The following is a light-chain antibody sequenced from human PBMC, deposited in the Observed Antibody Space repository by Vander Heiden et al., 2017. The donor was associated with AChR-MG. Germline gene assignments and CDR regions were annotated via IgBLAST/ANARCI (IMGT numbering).Light chain of an antibody. J-gene: IGLJ2*01. V-gene: IGLV3-19*01. CDR1: SLRSYY. CDR2: GKN. CDR3: NSRDSSGNHVV. Sequence: SSELTQDPAVSVALGQTVRITCQGDSLRSYYASWYQQKAGQAPVLVIYGKNNRPSGIPDRFSGSSSGNTASLTITGAQAEDEADYYCNSRDSSGNHVVFGGGTKL.